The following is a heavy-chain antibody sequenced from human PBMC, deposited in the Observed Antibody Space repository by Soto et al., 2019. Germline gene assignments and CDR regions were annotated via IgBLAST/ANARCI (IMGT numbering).Heavy chain of an antibody. J-gene: IGHJ4*02. V-gene: IGHV1-69*02. Sequence: QVQLVQSGAEVKKPGSSVTVSCKTSGVTFNTYPISWVRQAPGRGLEWMGTIIPILDIANYAQKFQGRVTITADKSTSTAYMEMSSLEAEDTAVYYCARGQRGVVVAPAALTSHLDYWGQGTLVTVSS. CDR2: IIPILDIA. D-gene: IGHD2-2*01. CDR1: GVTFNTYP. CDR3: ARGQRGVVVAPAALTSHLDY.